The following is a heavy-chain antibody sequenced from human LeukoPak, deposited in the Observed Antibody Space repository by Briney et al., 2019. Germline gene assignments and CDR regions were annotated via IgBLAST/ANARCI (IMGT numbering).Heavy chain of an antibody. D-gene: IGHD2-2*01. Sequence: GSSVKVSCKASGGTFSSYAISWVRQAPGQGREWMGGIIPIFGTANYAQKFQGRVTITTDESTSTAYMELSSLRSEDTAVYYCARDSPRKYQPSYYFDYWGRGTPVTVSS. CDR3: ARDSPRKYQPSYYFDY. J-gene: IGHJ4*02. CDR1: GGTFSSYA. CDR2: IIPIFGTA. V-gene: IGHV1-69*05.